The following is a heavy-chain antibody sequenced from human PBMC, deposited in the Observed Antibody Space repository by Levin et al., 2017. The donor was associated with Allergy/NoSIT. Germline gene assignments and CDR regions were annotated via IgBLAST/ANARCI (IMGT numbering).Heavy chain of an antibody. CDR2: ISGSGGST. CDR1: GFTFSSYA. D-gene: IGHD3-10*01. V-gene: IGHV3-23*01. J-gene: IGHJ4*02. Sequence: GESLKISCAASGFTFSSYAMSWVRQAPGKGLEWVSAISGSGGSTYYADSVKGRFTISRDNSKNTLYLQMNSLRAEDTAVYYCAKAVLLWFGEFGSSGYYFDYWGQGTLVTVSS. CDR3: AKAVLLWFGEFGSSGYYFDY.